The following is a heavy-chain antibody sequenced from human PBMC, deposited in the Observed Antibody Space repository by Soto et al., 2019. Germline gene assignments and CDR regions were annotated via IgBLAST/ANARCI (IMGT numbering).Heavy chain of an antibody. CDR1: GGSISSGGYS. D-gene: IGHD4-17*01. CDR2: IYDIGTT. V-gene: IGHV4-30-2*01. CDR3: ARAHYGDYVYGMDA. Sequence: QLQLQESGSGLVKPSQTLSLTCAVSGGSISSGGYSWTWIRQPPGKGLEWIGYIYDIGTTYSNPSHESGVTISVDRSTNHFSLKLRSVSAADTAVYYCARAHYGDYVYGMDAWGQGTTVTVSS. J-gene: IGHJ6*02.